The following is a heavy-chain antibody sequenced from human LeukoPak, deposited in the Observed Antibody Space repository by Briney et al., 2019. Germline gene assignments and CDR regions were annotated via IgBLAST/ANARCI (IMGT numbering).Heavy chain of an antibody. CDR3: ARETTATTSGGVATVDYFDY. V-gene: IGHV4-31*03. CDR1: GGSISSGGYY. Sequence: SETLSLTCTVSGGSISSGGYYWSWIRQHPGKGLEWIGYIYYSGSTYYNPSLKSRVTISVDTSKNQFSLKLSSVTAADTAVYYCARETTATTSGGVATVDYFDYWGQGTLVTVSS. J-gene: IGHJ4*02. CDR2: IYYSGST. D-gene: IGHD4-17*01.